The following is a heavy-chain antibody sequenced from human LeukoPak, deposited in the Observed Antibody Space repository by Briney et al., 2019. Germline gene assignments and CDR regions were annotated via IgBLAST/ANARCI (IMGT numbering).Heavy chain of an antibody. J-gene: IGHJ4*02. CDR1: GYTFTSYD. CDR3: ARATYYDFWSGYYITGRGDFDY. CDR2: MNPNSGNT. Sequence: ASVKVSCKASGYTFTSYDINWVRQATGQGLEWMGWMNPNSGNTGYAQKFQGRVTMNRNTSISTAYMELSSLRSEDTAVDYCARATYYDFWSGYYITGRGDFDYWGQGTLVTVSS. D-gene: IGHD3-3*01. V-gene: IGHV1-8*01.